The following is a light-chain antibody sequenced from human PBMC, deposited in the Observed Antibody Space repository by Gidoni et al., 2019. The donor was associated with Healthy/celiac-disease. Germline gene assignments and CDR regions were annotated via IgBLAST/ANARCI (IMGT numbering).Light chain of an antibody. CDR3: QQYNNWPPRWT. V-gene: IGKV3-15*01. J-gene: IGKJ1*01. CDR2: GAS. CDR1: QSGSSN. Sequence: EVVLTQSPATLSVSPGERATLSCRASQSGSSNLAWYQQKPGQAPRLLIYGASTRATGIPARFSGSGAGTEFTLTISSRQSEYFAVYFCQQYNNWPPRWTFGQGTKVEIK.